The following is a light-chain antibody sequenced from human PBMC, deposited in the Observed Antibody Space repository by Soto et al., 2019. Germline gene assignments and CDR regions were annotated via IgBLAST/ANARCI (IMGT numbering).Light chain of an antibody. J-gene: IGKJ3*01. Sequence: DIQMTQSPPSLSASVGDRVTITCQASHDIGNSLNWYQAKPGQAPKLVIYDAYNLETGVPSTFSVSGYGTLFTFTMSGLRPEDIATYDCQNSHHLPLFGPGTKVDLK. CDR3: QNSHHLPL. CDR2: DAY. V-gene: IGKV1-33*01. CDR1: HDIGNS.